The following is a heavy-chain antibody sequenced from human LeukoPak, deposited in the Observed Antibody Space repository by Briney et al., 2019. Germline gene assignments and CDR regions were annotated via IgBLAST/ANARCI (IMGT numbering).Heavy chain of an antibody. Sequence: ASVKVSCKASGYTFSRNAINWVRQAPGQGLEWMGWLNTKSGTPTYAQGFTGRFVFSLDTSVSTAYLQISSLQTEDTGVYYCARGGYSYGYWYFDLWGRGTLVTVSS. CDR2: LNTKSGTP. CDR3: ARGGYSYGYWYFDL. D-gene: IGHD5-18*01. V-gene: IGHV7-4-1*02. J-gene: IGHJ2*01. CDR1: GYTFSRNA.